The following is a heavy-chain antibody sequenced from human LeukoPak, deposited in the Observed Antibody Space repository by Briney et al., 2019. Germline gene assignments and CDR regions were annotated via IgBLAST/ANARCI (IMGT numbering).Heavy chain of an antibody. V-gene: IGHV3-9*01. CDR3: ATDVSYTSARALLH. J-gene: IGHJ1*01. D-gene: IGHD6-19*01. CDR2: ISWNSDNM. CDR1: GFKFDDYA. Sequence: GGSLRLSCAASGFKFDDYAMHWVRQVPEKGLEWVSDISWNSDNMGYADSVKGRFIISRDNAKNSLYLQMYSLRPEDTALYYCATDVSYTSARALLHWGQGTLVTVSS.